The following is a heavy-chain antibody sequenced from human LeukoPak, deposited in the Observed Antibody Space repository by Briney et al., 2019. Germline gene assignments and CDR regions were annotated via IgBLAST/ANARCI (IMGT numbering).Heavy chain of an antibody. J-gene: IGHJ3*02. CDR3: AGVLRGAFDI. CDR2: ISGSGGST. Sequence: GGSLRLSCAASGFTFSSYAMSWVRQAPGKGLEWVSAISGSGGSTYYADSVKGRFTISRDNSKNMVYLQMNSLRGDDTAVYYCAGVLRGAFDIWGQGKMVAVSS. CDR1: GFTFSSYA. V-gene: IGHV3-23*01. D-gene: IGHD3-10*01.